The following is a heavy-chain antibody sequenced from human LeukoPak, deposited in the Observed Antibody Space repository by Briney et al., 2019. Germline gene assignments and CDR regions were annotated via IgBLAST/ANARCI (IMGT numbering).Heavy chain of an antibody. Sequence: PSETLSLTCSVSGGSIISSDYFWGWIRQPPGKGLEWIGEINHSGSTNYNPSLKSRVTISVDTSKNQFSLKLSSVTAADTAVYYCARTFGFYWGQGTLVTVSS. D-gene: IGHD3-3*01. CDR1: GGSIISSDYF. CDR2: INHSGST. CDR3: ARTFGFY. V-gene: IGHV4-39*07. J-gene: IGHJ4*02.